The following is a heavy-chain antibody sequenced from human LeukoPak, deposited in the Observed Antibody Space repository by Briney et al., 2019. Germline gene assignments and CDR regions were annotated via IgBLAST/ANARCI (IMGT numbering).Heavy chain of an antibody. D-gene: IGHD3-3*01. CDR1: GYTFTGYY. J-gene: IGHJ4*02. V-gene: IGHV1-2*02. Sequence: ASVKVSCKASGYTFTGYYMHWVRQAPGQGLEWMGWINPNSGGTNYAQKFQGRVTMTRDTSISTAYMELSRLRSDDTAVYYCARDFNYDFRSGYPTALEYWGQGTLVTVSS. CDR2: INPNSGGT. CDR3: ARDFNYDFRSGYPTALEY.